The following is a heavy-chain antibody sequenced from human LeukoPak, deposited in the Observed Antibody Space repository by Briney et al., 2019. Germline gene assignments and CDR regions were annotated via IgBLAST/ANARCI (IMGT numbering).Heavy chain of an antibody. Sequence: GGSLRLSCAASGFTFSSYAMHWVRQAPGKGLEWVAVISYDGSNKYYADSVKGRFTISRDNSKNTLYLQMNSLRAEDTAVYYCARAVGSSSWTGRYWGQGTLVTVSS. J-gene: IGHJ4*02. CDR2: ISYDGSNK. CDR3: ARAVGSSSWTGRY. D-gene: IGHD6-13*01. V-gene: IGHV3-30-3*01. CDR1: GFTFSSYA.